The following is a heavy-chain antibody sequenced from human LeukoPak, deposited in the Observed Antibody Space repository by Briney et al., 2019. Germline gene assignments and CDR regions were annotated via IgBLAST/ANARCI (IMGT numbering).Heavy chain of an antibody. V-gene: IGHV1-69*13. Sequence: SVKVSCKASGGTFSNYAISWVRQAPGHGLDWIGGIIPLFGTAHYAQKFQGRVTITADESTSTVYMELNSLTSDDTAVYYCARVWGQGSSGYYPFWDQGTLVTVSS. J-gene: IGHJ4*02. CDR1: GGTFSNYA. CDR3: ARVWGQGSSGYYPF. CDR2: IIPLFGTA. D-gene: IGHD3-22*01.